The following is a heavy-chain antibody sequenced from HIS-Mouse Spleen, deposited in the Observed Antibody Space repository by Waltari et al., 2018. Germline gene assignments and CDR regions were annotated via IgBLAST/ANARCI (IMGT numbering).Heavy chain of an antibody. CDR2: SSCGGRA. CDR3: ARHYYYGSGSYYFDY. J-gene: IGHJ4*02. V-gene: IGHV3-53*02. Sequence: EVQLVETGGGLIQPGGSLRLSCAASGFTVSSNYMRWVRQAPGKGPEVVSDSSCGGRASDADSVKGRFTISRDNSKNTLYLQMNSLRAEDTAVYYCARHYYYGSGSYYFDYWGQGTLVTVSS. CDR1: GFTVSSNY. D-gene: IGHD3-10*01.